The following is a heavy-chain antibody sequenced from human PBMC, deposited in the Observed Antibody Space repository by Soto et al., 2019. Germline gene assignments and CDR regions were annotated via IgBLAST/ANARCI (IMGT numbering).Heavy chain of an antibody. V-gene: IGHV3-21*01. J-gene: IGHJ4*02. CDR1: GFTFSSYS. CDR2: ISSSSSYI. D-gene: IGHD3-22*01. Sequence: GGSLRLFCAASGFTFSSYSMNWVRQAPGKGLEWVSSISSSSSYIYYADSVKGRFTISRDNAKNSLYLQMNSLRAEDTAVYYCATEKHYFDTGGYYYWGQGTLVTVSS. CDR3: ATEKHYFDTGGYYY.